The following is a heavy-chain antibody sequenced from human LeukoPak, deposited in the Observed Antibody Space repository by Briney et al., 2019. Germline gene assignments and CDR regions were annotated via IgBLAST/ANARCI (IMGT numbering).Heavy chain of an antibody. V-gene: IGHV3-15*01. Sequence: GGPLRLSCAASGFTFSSYAMSWVRQAPGKGLEWLGRIKSNTDGGTIDYAAPVKGRFTISRDDSEKMLFLQMNSLITEDTAVYHCTTDLRWYNIWYAGYWGQGTLVTASS. CDR1: GFTFSSYA. CDR2: IKSNTDGGTI. CDR3: TTDLRWYNIWYAGY. D-gene: IGHD1-14*01. J-gene: IGHJ4*02.